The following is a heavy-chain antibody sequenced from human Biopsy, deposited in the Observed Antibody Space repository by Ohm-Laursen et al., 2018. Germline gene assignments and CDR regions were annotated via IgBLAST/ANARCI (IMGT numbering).Heavy chain of an antibody. J-gene: IGHJ5*02. D-gene: IGHD6-6*01. CDR3: ARGYSRRVSIFEASIYWFDT. CDR1: GYSFSTYD. V-gene: IGHV1-8*01. Sequence: SSVKVSCKASGYSFSTYDVNWVRQARGQGLEWMGWMIPSSGKTGYAQRFQGRVTLTMNTSISTAYMELSGLRSEDTAIYFCARGYSRRVSIFEASIYWFDTWGQGTLVTVSS. CDR2: MIPSSGKT.